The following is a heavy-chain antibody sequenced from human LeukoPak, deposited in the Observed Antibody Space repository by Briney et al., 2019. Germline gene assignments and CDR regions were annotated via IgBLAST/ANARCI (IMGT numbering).Heavy chain of an antibody. CDR1: GFTFSSYW. CDR3: ARDSVRIAAAADY. D-gene: IGHD6-13*01. J-gene: IGHJ4*02. CDR2: IKQDGSEK. V-gene: IGHV3-7*01. Sequence: GGSLRLSCAASGFTFSSYWMSWVRQAPGKGLEWVANIKQDGSEKYYVDSVKGRFTISRDNAKNTLYLQMNSLRAEDTAVYYCARDSVRIAAAADYWGQGTLVTVSS.